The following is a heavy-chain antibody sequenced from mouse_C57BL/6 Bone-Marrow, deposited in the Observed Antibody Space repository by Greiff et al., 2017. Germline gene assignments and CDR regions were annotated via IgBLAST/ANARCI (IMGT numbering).Heavy chain of an antibody. CDR1: GFTFSSYG. Sequence: DVHLVESGGDLVKPGGSLKLSCAASGFTFSSYGMSWVRQTPDKRLEWVATISSGGSYTSYPDSVKGRFTISRDNAKNTLYLQMSSLKSEDTARYYCARHDGYFWYFDVWGTGTTVTVSS. V-gene: IGHV5-6*01. CDR2: ISSGGSYT. CDR3: ARHDGYFWYFDV. D-gene: IGHD2-3*01. J-gene: IGHJ1*03.